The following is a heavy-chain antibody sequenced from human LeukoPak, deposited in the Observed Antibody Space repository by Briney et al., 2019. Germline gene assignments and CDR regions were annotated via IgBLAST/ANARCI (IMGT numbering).Heavy chain of an antibody. Sequence: GGSLRLSCAASGFTVSSNYMSWVRQAPGKGLEWVSVIYSGSSTYYADSVKGRFTISRDNSKNTLYLQMNSLRAEDTAVYYCAREAGSYGDDYYFDYWGQGTLVTVSS. CDR3: AREAGSYGDDYYFDY. D-gene: IGHD5-18*01. J-gene: IGHJ4*02. V-gene: IGHV3-53*01. CDR1: GFTVSSNY. CDR2: IYSGSST.